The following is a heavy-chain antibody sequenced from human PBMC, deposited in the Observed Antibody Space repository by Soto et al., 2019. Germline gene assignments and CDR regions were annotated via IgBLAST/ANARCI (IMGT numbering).Heavy chain of an antibody. Sequence: EVQLVQSGAEVKKPGESLKISCKGSGYSFSTHWIGWVRQMPGKGLEWMGVIFPSDSDTRYSPSYQGQVTISADKSISTAYLQWSSLKASDTAMYYCARVLGSGWSGFAPWGQGTLVTVSS. CDR1: GYSFSTHW. CDR3: ARVLGSGWSGFAP. D-gene: IGHD6-19*01. V-gene: IGHV5-51*03. J-gene: IGHJ5*02. CDR2: IFPSDSDT.